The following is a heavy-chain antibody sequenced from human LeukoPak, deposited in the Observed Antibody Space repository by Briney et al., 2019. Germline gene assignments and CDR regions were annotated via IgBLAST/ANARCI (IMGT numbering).Heavy chain of an antibody. CDR1: GYTFTSYY. J-gene: IGHJ4*02. Sequence: ASVKVSCKASGYTFTSYYMHWVRQAPGQGLEWMGIINPSGGSTSYAQKFQGRVTMTRNTSTSTVYMELSSLRSEDTAVYYCARDGEMAYFDYWGQGTLVTVSS. CDR2: INPSGGST. D-gene: IGHD5-24*01. V-gene: IGHV1-46*01. CDR3: ARDGEMAYFDY.